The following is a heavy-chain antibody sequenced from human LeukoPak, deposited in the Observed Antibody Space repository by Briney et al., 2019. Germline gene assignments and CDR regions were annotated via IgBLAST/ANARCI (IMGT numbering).Heavy chain of an antibody. Sequence: PSETLSLTCIVSGDPMNSHYWSWIRQPPGKGLEWIGSIYYSGSTYYNPSLNSRVTIFIDMSKNQFSLKLSSVTATDTAVYYCARLVCGGGSCPAEFDYWGQGTLVTVSS. CDR3: ARLVCGGGSCPAEFDY. CDR1: GDPMNSHY. V-gene: IGHV4-59*05. J-gene: IGHJ4*02. D-gene: IGHD2-15*01. CDR2: IYYSGST.